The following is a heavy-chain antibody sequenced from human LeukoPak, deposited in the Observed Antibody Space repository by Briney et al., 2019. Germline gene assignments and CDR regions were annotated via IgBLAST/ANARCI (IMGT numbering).Heavy chain of an antibody. Sequence: GGSLTLSCAASGFTFSSYGMSWVRQAPGKGLEWVSAISGRGGSTYYTDSGKGRFTVSRDDSKNSVYLQMKRLRAEDAALYYCARRGYHDYSGFDYWGQGTLVTVSS. CDR2: ISGRGGST. CDR1: GFTFSSYG. V-gene: IGHV3-23*01. CDR3: ARRGYHDYSGFDY. J-gene: IGHJ4*02. D-gene: IGHD1-26*01.